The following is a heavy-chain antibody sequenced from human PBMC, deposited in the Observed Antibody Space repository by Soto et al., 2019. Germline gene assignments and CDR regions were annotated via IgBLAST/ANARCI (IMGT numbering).Heavy chain of an antibody. J-gene: IGHJ5*02. V-gene: IGHV4-34*01. CDR1: GGCLNGFS. D-gene: IGHD3-9*01. CDR2: INHSGVI. CDR3: ARGRVDSEILTPNYNRRFLFDP. Sequence: SESLGLSCAVCGGCLNGFSLIWSRQRQGSGMERFGEINHSGVIDYNPSLKSRVTISLDTAEKQSSLKLTSMTAADTAVYFCARGRVDSEILTPNYNRRFLFDPWRQGTRDTVS.